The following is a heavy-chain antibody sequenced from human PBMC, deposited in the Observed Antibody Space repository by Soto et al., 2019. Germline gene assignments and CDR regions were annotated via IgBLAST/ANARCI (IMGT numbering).Heavy chain of an antibody. Sequence: EVQLVESGGGLVQPGGSLRLSCAASGFTLSSYWMHWVRQAPGKGLVWVSRSTSDGSSTTYADSVKGRFTISRDNAKNTLYLQMNSLRVEDTAVYYCERGGWDFEYWGQGTLVTVSS. D-gene: IGHD6-19*01. V-gene: IGHV3-74*01. CDR1: GFTLSSYW. CDR2: STSDGSST. CDR3: ERGGWDFEY. J-gene: IGHJ4*02.